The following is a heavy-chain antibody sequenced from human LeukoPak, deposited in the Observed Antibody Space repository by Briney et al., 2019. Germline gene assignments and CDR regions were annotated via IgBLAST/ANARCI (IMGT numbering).Heavy chain of an antibody. CDR1: GGSISSGGYS. J-gene: IGHJ3*02. Sequence: SETQSLTCAVSGGSISSGGYSWSWLRQPPGKGLEWIGYIDHSGSTYYNPSLKSRVTISVDRSKNQFSLKLSSVTAADTAVYYCAREALGYCSGGRCGNAFDIWGQGTMVTVSS. D-gene: IGHD2-15*01. CDR3: AREALGYCSGGRCGNAFDI. CDR2: IDHSGST. V-gene: IGHV4-30-2*01.